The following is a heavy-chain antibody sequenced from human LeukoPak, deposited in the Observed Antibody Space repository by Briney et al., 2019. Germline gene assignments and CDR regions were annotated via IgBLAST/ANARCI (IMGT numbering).Heavy chain of an antibody. CDR3: ARGGGYKWGDY. Sequence: PSETLPLTCAVYGGFFRGYYWSWIRQPPGKGLEWIGEINHSGSTNYNPSLQSRVTIPVDTSKNQFSLKLSSVTAADAAVDYCARGGGYKWGDYCGQGTLVTVSS. CDR1: GGFFRGYY. D-gene: IGHD5-24*01. V-gene: IGHV4-34*01. J-gene: IGHJ4*02. CDR2: INHSGST.